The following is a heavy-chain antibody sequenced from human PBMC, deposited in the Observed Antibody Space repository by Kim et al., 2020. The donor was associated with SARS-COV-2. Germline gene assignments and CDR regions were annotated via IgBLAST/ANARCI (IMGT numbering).Heavy chain of an antibody. V-gene: IGHV3-30*01. CDR3: ARGDTMVRGVITRGYFDY. J-gene: IGHJ4*02. D-gene: IGHD3-10*01. Sequence: KGRFTISRDNAKNTRYLQMNSLRAEDTAVYYCARGDTMVRGVITRGYFDYWGQGTLVTVFS.